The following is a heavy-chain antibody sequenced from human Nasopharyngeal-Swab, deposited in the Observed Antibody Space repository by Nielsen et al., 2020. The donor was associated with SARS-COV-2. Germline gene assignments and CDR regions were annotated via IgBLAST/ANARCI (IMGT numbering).Heavy chain of an antibody. J-gene: IGHJ4*02. CDR2: IGWNSGNI. CDR3: VKDTGEYSSSSGGFDH. Sequence: IRQPPGKGLQWVSGIGWNSGNIGYADSVKGRFTISRDNAKNSLYLQMNSLRAEDTAFYYCVKDTGEYSSSSGGFDHWGQGILVTVSS. D-gene: IGHD6-19*01. V-gene: IGHV3-9*01.